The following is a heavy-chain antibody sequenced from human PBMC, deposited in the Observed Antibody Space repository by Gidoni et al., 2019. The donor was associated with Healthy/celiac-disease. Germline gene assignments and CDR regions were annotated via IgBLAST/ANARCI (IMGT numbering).Heavy chain of an antibody. CDR3: AREGAPYYDFWSGYYTGRIDYYGMDV. CDR1: GFTFSSYW. CDR2: IKQDGSEK. V-gene: IGHV3-7*01. D-gene: IGHD3-3*01. Sequence: EVQLVESGGGLVQPGGSLRLSWAASGFTFSSYWMSWVRQAPGKGLEWVANIKQDGSEKYYVDSVKGRFTISRDNAKNSLYLQMNSLRAEDTAVYYCAREGAPYYDFWSGYYTGRIDYYGMDVWGQGTTVTVSS. J-gene: IGHJ6*02.